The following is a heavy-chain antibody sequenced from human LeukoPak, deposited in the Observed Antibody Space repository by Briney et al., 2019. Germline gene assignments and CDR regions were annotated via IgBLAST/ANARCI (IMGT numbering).Heavy chain of an antibody. V-gene: IGHV3-53*01. D-gene: IGHD1-1*01. CDR1: GIAVTGNY. J-gene: IGHJ4*02. CDR2: ISINTDT. Sequence: GGSLRLSYAASGIAVTGNYISWVRQPPGKGLEWVSFISINTDTFYADSVRGRFTISRDSSKNTLFLQMNSLRDEDSAVYYCAIAQSWDELFDSWGQGTLVTVSS. CDR3: AIAQSWDELFDS.